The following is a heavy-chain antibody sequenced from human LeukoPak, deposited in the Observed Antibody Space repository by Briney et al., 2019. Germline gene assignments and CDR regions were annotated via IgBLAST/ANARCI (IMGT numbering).Heavy chain of an antibody. Sequence: SETLSLTCTVSDGSISSSSYYWGWIRQPPGKGLEWIGSIYYSGRTYYNPSLKSRVTISVDRSKNQFSLKLSSVTAADTAVYYCARAPRYCTNGVCYTNWFDPWGQGTLVTVSS. J-gene: IGHJ5*02. CDR1: DGSISSSSYY. CDR3: ARAPRYCTNGVCYTNWFDP. CDR2: IYYSGRT. D-gene: IGHD2-8*01. V-gene: IGHV4-39*07.